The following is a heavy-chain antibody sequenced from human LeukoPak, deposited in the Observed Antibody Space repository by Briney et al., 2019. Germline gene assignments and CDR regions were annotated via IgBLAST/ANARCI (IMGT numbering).Heavy chain of an antibody. J-gene: IGHJ4*02. CDR3: AKDAQGYCSSTSCHGGFDY. CDR1: GFTFDDYT. Sequence: GGSLRLSCAASGFTFDDYTMHWVRQAPGKGLEWVSLISWDGGSTYYADSVKGRFTISRDNSKNSLYLQMNSLRTEDTALYYCAKDAQGYCSSTSCHGGFDYWGQETLVTVSS. CDR2: ISWDGGST. D-gene: IGHD2-2*01. V-gene: IGHV3-43*01.